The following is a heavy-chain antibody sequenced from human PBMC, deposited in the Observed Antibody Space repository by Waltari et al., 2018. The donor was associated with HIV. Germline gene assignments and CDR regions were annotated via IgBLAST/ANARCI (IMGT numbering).Heavy chain of an antibody. CDR3: ARDAYYDFWSVALFPRTDWFDP. CDR1: GDSITSGYY. CDR2: IYQSGSA. Sequence: QVQLQESGPGLLRPSETLSLTCSVSGDSITSGYYWGWIRQPPTKGLEWIGSIYQSGSARFKPSLKTRVSMSISTSTNQFSLRLTSVTASDTAIYYCARDAYYDFWSVALFPRTDWFDPWGQGALVSVSS. V-gene: IGHV4-38-2*02. D-gene: IGHD3-3*01. J-gene: IGHJ5*02.